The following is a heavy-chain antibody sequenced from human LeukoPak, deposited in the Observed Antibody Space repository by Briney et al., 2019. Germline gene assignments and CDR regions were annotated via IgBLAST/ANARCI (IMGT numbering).Heavy chain of an antibody. Sequence: SQTLPLICAISGDSVSSNSAAWHWIRQSPSRGLEWLGRTYYRSRWYSNYAPSVKSRITINPDTSKNQFSLQLNSVTPEDTAVYYCVRDREPNWFDPWGQGTLVTVSS. J-gene: IGHJ5*02. D-gene: IGHD5-24*01. CDR1: GDSVSSNSAA. V-gene: IGHV6-1*01. CDR3: VRDREPNWFDP. CDR2: TYYRSRWYS.